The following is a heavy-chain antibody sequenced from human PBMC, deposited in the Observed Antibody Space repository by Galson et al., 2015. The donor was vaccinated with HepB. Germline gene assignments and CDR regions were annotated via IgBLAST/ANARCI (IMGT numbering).Heavy chain of an antibody. J-gene: IGHJ4*02. V-gene: IGHV4-4*02. CDR2: IYHSGST. CDR1: GGSISGSNW. Sequence: TLSLTCAVSGGSISGSNWWSWVRQPPGKGLEWIGEIYHSGSTNYNPSLKSRVTISVDKSKNQFSLKLSSATAADTAVYYCARDGGKLAILYYFDYWGQGTLVTVSS. CDR3: ARDGGKLAILYYFDY. D-gene: IGHD2-15*01.